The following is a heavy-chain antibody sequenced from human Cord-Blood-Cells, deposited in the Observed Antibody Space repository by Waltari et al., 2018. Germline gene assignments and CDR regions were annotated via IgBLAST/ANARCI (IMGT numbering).Heavy chain of an antibody. CDR2: IKQDGSEK. V-gene: IGHV3-7*01. J-gene: IGHJ4*02. CDR1: GFTFSSYS. D-gene: IGHD6-13*01. CDR3: ARGGAAAGY. Sequence: EVQLVESGGGLVQPGGSLRLSCAASGFTFSSYSMSWVRQAPGKGLEWVANIKQDGSEKYYVDSVKGRFTISRDNAKNSLYLQMNSLRAEDTAVYYCARGGAAAGYWGQGTLVTVSS.